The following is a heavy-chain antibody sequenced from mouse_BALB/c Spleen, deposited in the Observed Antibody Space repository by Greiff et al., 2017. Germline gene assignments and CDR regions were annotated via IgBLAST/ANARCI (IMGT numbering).Heavy chain of an antibody. CDR2: INPSNGGT. Sequence: QVQLQQSGAELVKPGASVKLSCKASGYTFTSYYMYWVKQRPGQGLEWIGEINPSNGGTNFNEKFKSKATLTVDKSSSTAYMQLSSLTSEDSAVYDCTRPDYYGSSYVGYFDYWGQGTTLTVSS. V-gene: IGHV1S81*02. CDR1: GYTFTSYY. CDR3: TRPDYYGSSYVGYFDY. D-gene: IGHD1-1*01. J-gene: IGHJ2*01.